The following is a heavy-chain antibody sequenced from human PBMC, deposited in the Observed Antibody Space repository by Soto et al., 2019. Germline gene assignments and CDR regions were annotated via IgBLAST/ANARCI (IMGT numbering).Heavy chain of an antibody. J-gene: IGHJ6*02. V-gene: IGHV1-69*01. D-gene: IGHD2-2*01. CDR1: GGTFSSYA. CDR3: ARSEVSSTTIEIYFYSDYGMDG. CDR2: IIPIPGTA. Sequence: QVQLVQSGAEVKKPGCSVKVSCKASGGTFSSYAISWVRQAPGQGLEWMGGIIPIPGTANYAEKFQGTDTITAEASRSTAYIDLRSLRSVDTADYSFARSEVSSTTIEIYFYSDYGMDGWGQGTRVNVSS.